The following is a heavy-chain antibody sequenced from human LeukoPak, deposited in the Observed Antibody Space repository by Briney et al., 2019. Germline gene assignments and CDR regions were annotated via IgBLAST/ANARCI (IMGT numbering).Heavy chain of an antibody. Sequence: GASVKVSCKASGYTFTGYYMHWVRQAPGQGLEWMGMINPSGGSTSYAQKFQGRVTMTRDMSTTTVYMELRSLRSDDTAVYYCARDPLRNVDWLGVDYYMDVWGKGTTVTVSS. CDR1: GYTFTGYY. CDR2: INPSGGST. D-gene: IGHD3-9*01. V-gene: IGHV1-46*01. J-gene: IGHJ6*03. CDR3: ARDPLRNVDWLGVDYYMDV.